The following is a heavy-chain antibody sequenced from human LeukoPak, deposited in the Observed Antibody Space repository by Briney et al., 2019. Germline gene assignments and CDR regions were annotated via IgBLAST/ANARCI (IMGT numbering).Heavy chain of an antibody. CDR2: IKTDGSEK. CDR3: ATYSSLNAREFQY. CDR1: GFTFSNYW. J-gene: IGHJ1*01. Sequence: GGSLRLSCEGSGFTFSNYWMSWVRQAPGKGLEWVANIKTDGSEKYYVDSVKGRFTISRDNAKNSLYLQMNSLRAEDTAVYYCATYSSLNAREFQYWGQGALVTVSS. V-gene: IGHV3-7*01. D-gene: IGHD3-22*01.